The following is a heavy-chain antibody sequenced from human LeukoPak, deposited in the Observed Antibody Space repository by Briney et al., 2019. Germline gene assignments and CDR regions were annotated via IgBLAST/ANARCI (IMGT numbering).Heavy chain of an antibody. V-gene: IGHV3-9*01. CDR2: ISWNSGSI. CDR1: GFTFDDYA. CDR3: AKVSGSYGSGPFDY. J-gene: IGHJ4*02. D-gene: IGHD3-10*01. Sequence: PGRSLRLSCAASGFTFDDYAMHWVRQAPGKGLEWVSGISWNSGSIGYADSVKGRFTISRDNAKNSLYLQMNSLRAEDTALYYCAKVSGSYGSGPFDYWGQGTLVTVSS.